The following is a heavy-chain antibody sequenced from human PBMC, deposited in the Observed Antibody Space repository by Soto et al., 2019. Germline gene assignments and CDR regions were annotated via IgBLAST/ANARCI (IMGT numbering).Heavy chain of an antibody. CDR1: GGTFSSYT. J-gene: IGHJ1*01. V-gene: IGHV1-69*02. CDR3: AGEYSSGWYFG. D-gene: IGHD6-19*01. CDR2: MIPILGIA. Sequence: QVQLVQSGAEVKKPGSSVKVSCKASGGTFSSYTISWVRQAPGQGLEWMGRMIPILGIANYPQKFQGRVTITANKPMSTAYMEVSSLRSEDTAVYYCAGEYSSGWYFGWGQGTLVTVSS.